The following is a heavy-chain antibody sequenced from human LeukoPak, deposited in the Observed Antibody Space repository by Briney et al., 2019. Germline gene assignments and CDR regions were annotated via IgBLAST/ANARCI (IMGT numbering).Heavy chain of an antibody. V-gene: IGHV3-11*04. D-gene: IGHD2-15*01. Sequence: GGSLRLSCAASGFTFSDYYMSWIRQAPGKGLEWVSYISSSGSTIYYADSVKGRFTISRDNAKNSLYLQMNSLRAEDTAVYYCAKDRRYCSGGSCYGYWFDPWGQGTLVTVSS. J-gene: IGHJ5*02. CDR3: AKDRRYCSGGSCYGYWFDP. CDR2: ISSSGSTI. CDR1: GFTFSDYY.